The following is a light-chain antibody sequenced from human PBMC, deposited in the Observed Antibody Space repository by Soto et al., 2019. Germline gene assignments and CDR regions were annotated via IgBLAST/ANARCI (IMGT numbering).Light chain of an antibody. CDR3: QQYNRYWT. CDR1: QSISSW. J-gene: IGKJ1*01. Sequence: DIQMTQSPSTLSASVGDRVTITCRASQSISSWLAWYQQKPGKAPKLLIYKASSLESGVPSRFSGSGSGTEFPITISSLQPDDFAPYYCQQYNRYWTFGQGTKVEIK. V-gene: IGKV1-5*03. CDR2: KAS.